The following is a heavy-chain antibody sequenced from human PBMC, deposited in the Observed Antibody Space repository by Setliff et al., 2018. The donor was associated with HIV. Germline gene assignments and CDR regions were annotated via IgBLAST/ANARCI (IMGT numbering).Heavy chain of an antibody. CDR3: TRVRDHYDSGTYYRPLYFFDS. CDR2: INHNRKT. V-gene: IGHV4-34*01. Sequence: NPSETLSLTCAVYGGSFSGYFWSWVRQSPGKGLEWIGEINHNRKTNYNPSLKSRVTISIDRSKNQFSLKLNSVIAADTAVYYCTRVRDHYDSGTYYRPLYFFDSWGRGTLVTVSS. D-gene: IGHD3-10*01. CDR1: GGSFSGYF. J-gene: IGHJ4*02.